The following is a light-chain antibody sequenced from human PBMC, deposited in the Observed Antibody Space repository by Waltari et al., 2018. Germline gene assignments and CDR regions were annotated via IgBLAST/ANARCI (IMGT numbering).Light chain of an antibody. CDR3: CSFSGTYYV. V-gene: IGLV2-11*01. J-gene: IGLJ1*01. CDR1: SSAVGSYNY. CDR2: DVT. Sequence: QSALTQPRSVSGTPGQSVTIPCTGTSSAVGSYNYVSWYQQHPGKAPKLMIYDVTKRPSGVPDRFSGSKSGNTASLTISGLQAEDEADYHCCSFSGTYYVFGTGTEVTVL.